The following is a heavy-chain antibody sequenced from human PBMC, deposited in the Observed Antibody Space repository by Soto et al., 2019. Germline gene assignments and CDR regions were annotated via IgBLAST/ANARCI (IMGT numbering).Heavy chain of an antibody. D-gene: IGHD1-26*01. CDR1: GFTFSCCG. CDR3: AKVGFSGTYSSDY. V-gene: IGHV3-30*18. CDR2: ISHDGSNG. J-gene: IGHJ4*02. Sequence: QVQLVESGGGVVQPGGSLRLSCAASGFTFSCCGMHWVRQAPGKGLEWVAVISHDGSNGYYADSVTGRFTISRDNSKNTLYLQMNSLRVEDTAVYYCAKVGFSGTYSSDYWGQETLVTVSS.